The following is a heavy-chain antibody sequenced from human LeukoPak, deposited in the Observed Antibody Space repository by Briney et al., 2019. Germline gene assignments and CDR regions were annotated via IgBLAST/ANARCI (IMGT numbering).Heavy chain of an antibody. D-gene: IGHD2-21*02. CDR3: AREEVVVTALIDY. CDR2: IIPILGIA. J-gene: IGHJ4*02. Sequence: GASVKVSCTASGGTFSSYAISWVRQAPGQGLEWMGRIIPILGIANYAQKFQGRVTITADKSTSTAYMELSSLRSEDTAVYYCAREEVVVTALIDYWGQGTLVTVSS. CDR1: GGTFSSYA. V-gene: IGHV1-69*04.